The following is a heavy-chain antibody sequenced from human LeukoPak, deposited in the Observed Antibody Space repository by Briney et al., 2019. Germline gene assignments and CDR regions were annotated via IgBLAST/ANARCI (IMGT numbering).Heavy chain of an antibody. V-gene: IGHV3-7*01. J-gene: IGHJ4*02. D-gene: IGHD3-10*01. CDR2: IKQDGSEK. CDR3: ARDPRTGYYGSGSYYRGDY. Sequence: GGSLRLSCAASGFTFSSYWMSWDRQAPGKGLEWVANIKQDGSEKYYVDSVKGRFTISRDNAKNSLYLQMNSLRAEDTAVYYCARDPRTGYYGSGSYYRGDYWGQGTLVTVSS. CDR1: GFTFSSYW.